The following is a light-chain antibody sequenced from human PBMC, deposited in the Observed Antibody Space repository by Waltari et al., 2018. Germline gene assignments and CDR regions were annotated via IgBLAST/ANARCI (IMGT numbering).Light chain of an antibody. V-gene: IGLV2-8*01. J-gene: IGLJ2*01. CDR3: SSYAGSNNLV. Sequence: QSALTQPPSASGSPGQSVTISCTGTSSDVGGYTAVSWSHHHPGEAPKPMIYEVTKRPSGVPDRFSGSKSGNTASLTVSGLQAEDEADYYCSSYAGSNNLVFGGGTKLTVL. CDR2: EVT. CDR1: SSDVGGYTA.